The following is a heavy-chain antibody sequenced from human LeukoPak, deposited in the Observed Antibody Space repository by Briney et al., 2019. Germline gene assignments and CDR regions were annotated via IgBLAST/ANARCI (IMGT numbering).Heavy chain of an antibody. D-gene: IGHD4-17*01. CDR2: ISYDGSNK. CDR3: AKAPRYYGDYHDAFDI. V-gene: IGHV3-30*18. CDR1: GFTFSSYG. Sequence: QSGGSLRLSCAASGFTFSSYGMHWVRQAPGKGLEWVAVISYDGSNKYYADSVKGRFTISRDNSKNTLYLQMNSLRAEDTAVYYCAKAPRYYGDYHDAFDIWGQGTMVTVSS. J-gene: IGHJ3*02.